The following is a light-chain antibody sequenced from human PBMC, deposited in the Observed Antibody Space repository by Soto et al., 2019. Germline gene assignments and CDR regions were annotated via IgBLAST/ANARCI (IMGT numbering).Light chain of an antibody. CDR3: QKYNSAPPFT. V-gene: IGKV1-27*01. Sequence: DIQMTQSPSSLSASVGDIVTITCRASQGISNYLAWYQQKPGKVPKLLIYAASTLQSGVPSRFSGSGSGTDFTLTISSLQPEDVATYYWQKYNSAPPFTFGPGTKVDIK. CDR1: QGISNY. J-gene: IGKJ3*01. CDR2: AAS.